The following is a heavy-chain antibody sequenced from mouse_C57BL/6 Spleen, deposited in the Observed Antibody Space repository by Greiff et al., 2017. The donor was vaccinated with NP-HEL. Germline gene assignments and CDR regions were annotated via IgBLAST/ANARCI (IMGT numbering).Heavy chain of an antibody. V-gene: IGHV1-82*01. D-gene: IGHD2-4*01. Sequence: QVHVKQSGPELVKPGASVKISCKASGYAFSSSWMNWVKQRPGKGLEWIGRIYPGDGDTNYNGKFKGKATLTADKSSSTAYMQLSSLTSEDSAVYFCAREGLYYDYDEDAMDYWGQGTSVTVSS. CDR2: IYPGDGDT. J-gene: IGHJ4*01. CDR3: AREGLYYDYDEDAMDY. CDR1: GYAFSSSW.